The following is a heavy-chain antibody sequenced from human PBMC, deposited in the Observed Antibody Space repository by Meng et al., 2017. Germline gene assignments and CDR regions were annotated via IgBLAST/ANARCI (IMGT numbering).Heavy chain of an antibody. D-gene: IGHD2-8*02. Sequence: QLPLHQSCPLLVQPSHTLSLPCAISAECVSSDSAAWTWIRQSPSRGLEWLGSTYYRSKWYNDYAVSVKSRITINPDTSKNQFSLQLNSVTPEDTAVYYCARGVVYAISYFDYWGQGTLVTVSS. CDR1: AECVSSDSAA. CDR3: ARGVVYAISYFDY. V-gene: IGHV6-1*01. J-gene: IGHJ4*02. CDR2: TYYRSKWYN.